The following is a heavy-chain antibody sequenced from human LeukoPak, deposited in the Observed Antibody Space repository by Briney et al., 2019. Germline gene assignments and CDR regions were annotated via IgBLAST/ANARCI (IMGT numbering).Heavy chain of an antibody. CDR1: GFTFSHNW. V-gene: IGHV3-7*01. CDR3: VRDWEGAFDY. D-gene: IGHD1-26*01. Sequence: GGSLRLSCAVSGFTFSHNWMIWVRQAPGKGLEWVANIKQDGTEKYYVDSVKGRFTISRDNAKNSLYLQMNSLRAEDTAVYYCVRDWEGAFDYWGQGTLVTVSS. J-gene: IGHJ4*02. CDR2: IKQDGTEK.